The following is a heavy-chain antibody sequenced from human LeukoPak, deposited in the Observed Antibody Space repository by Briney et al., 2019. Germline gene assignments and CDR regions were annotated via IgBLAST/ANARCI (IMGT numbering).Heavy chain of an antibody. V-gene: IGHV3-30*09. J-gene: IGHJ4*02. D-gene: IGHD2-2*01. CDR2: ISYDGSNK. Sequence: GGSLRLSYAASGFTFSSYAMHWVRQAPGKGLEWVAVISYDGSNKYYADSVKGRFAICRHNSKTTLYLQINSPRAKDTAVYYCARGGVVVPAALRYYFDYWGQGTLVTVSS. CDR1: GFTFSSYA. CDR3: ARGGVVVPAALRYYFDY.